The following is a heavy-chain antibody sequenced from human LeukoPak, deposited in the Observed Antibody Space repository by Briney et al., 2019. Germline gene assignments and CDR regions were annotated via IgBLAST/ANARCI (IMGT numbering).Heavy chain of an antibody. CDR2: ISGSGGST. D-gene: IGHD6-25*01. J-gene: IGHJ6*03. V-gene: IGHV3-23*01. CDR1: GFTFSSYA. Sequence: GGSLRLSCAASGFTFSSYAMSWVRQAPGKGLEWVSAISGSGGSTYYADSVKGRFTISGDNSKNTLYLQMNSLRAEDTAVYYCAKEKQRRRGYYYYYMDVWGKGTTVTVSS. CDR3: AKEKQRRRGYYYYYMDV.